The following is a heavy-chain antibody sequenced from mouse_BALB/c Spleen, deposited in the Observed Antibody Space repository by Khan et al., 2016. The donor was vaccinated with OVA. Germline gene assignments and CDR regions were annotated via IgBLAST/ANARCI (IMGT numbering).Heavy chain of an antibody. V-gene: IGHV1-80*01. J-gene: IGHJ3*01. CDR1: GYAFSNYL. Sequence: QVQLKQSGAELVRPGSSVKISCKASGYAFSNYLMNWVKQGPGQGLEWIGQIYPGDGNTTYNGKFKDKATLTADNSSTTAYMQLSSLTSEDAAVYFGARNGYDYFAYGGQGTLVTVSA. CDR3: ARNGYDYFAY. D-gene: IGHD2-14*01. CDR2: IYPGDGNT.